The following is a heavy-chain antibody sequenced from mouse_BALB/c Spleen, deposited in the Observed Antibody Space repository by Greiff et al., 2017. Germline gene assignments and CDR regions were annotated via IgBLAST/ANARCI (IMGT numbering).Heavy chain of an antibody. CDR3: ARSVFDY. CDR1: GYSFTGYF. J-gene: IGHJ2*01. CDR2: INPYNGDT. Sequence: VQLQQSGPELVKPGASVKISCKASGYSFTGYFMNWVMQSHGKSLEWIGRINPYNGDTFYNQKFKGKATLTVDKSSSTAHMELRSLASEDSAVYYCARSVFDYWGQGTTLTVSS. V-gene: IGHV1-20*02.